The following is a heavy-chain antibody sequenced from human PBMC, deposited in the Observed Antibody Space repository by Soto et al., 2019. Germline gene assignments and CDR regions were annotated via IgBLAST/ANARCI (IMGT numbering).Heavy chain of an antibody. CDR1: GFSLSTSVWG. J-gene: IGHJ5*02. D-gene: IGHD3-3*01. CDR2: IYWDDDK. CDR3: AHRQRIFGVVTNCLDP. Sequence: SGPTLVNPTQTLTLTCTFSGFSLSTSVWGVGWIRQPPGKSLDWLALIYWDDDKRYSPSLKSRLTISKETSKNQVVITMTNMDPVDTATYYCAHRQRIFGVVTNCLDPWGQGTLVTV. V-gene: IGHV2-5*02.